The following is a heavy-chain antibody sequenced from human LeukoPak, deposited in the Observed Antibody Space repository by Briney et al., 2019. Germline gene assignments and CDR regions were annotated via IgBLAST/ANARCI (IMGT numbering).Heavy chain of an antibody. CDR1: GFTFSSYA. D-gene: IGHD2-15*01. CDR3: VKDLLGYCSGGSCDY. V-gene: IGHV3-64D*06. Sequence: GGSLRLSCSASGFTFSSYAMHWVRQAPGTGLEYVSAISSNGGSTYYADSVKGRFTISRDNSKNTLYLQMSSLRAEDTAVYYCVKDLLGYCSGGSCDYWGQGTLVTVSS. CDR2: ISSNGGST. J-gene: IGHJ4*02.